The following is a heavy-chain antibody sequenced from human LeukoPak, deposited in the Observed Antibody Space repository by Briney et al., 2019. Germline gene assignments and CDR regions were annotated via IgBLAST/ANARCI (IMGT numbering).Heavy chain of an antibody. J-gene: IGHJ5*02. CDR2: ISDTSRYI. D-gene: IGHD5/OR15-5a*01. V-gene: IGHV3-21*01. CDR1: GFTFSGYS. Sequence: GGSLILSCAASGFTFSGYSMNWVRLSPGKGLEWVSSISDTSRYIYYADSVKGRFIISRDNAKNSLYLQMNSLRADDTAVYYCARGSVGYWFDPWGQGTLVTVSS. CDR3: ARGSVGYWFDP.